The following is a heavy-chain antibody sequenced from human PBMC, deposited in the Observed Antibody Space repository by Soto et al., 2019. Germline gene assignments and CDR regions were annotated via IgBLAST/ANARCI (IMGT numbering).Heavy chain of an antibody. CDR3: ARHDYDILKGLNWFDP. CDR1: GGSISSSSYY. V-gene: IGHV4-39*01. D-gene: IGHD3-9*01. Sequence: SETLSLTCTVSGGSISSSSYYWGWIRQPPGKGLEWIGSIYYSGSTYYNPSLKSRVTISVDTSKNQFSLKLSSVTAADTAVYYCARHDYDILKGLNWFDPWGQGTLVT. J-gene: IGHJ5*02. CDR2: IYYSGST.